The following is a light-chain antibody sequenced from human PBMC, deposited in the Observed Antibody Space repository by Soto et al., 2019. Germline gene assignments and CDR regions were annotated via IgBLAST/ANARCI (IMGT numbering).Light chain of an antibody. V-gene: IGKV3-20*01. CDR1: QSVSRRY. J-gene: IGKJ2*01. CDR3: QRYGSSSFT. Sequence: IVLTQSPGTLSLSPGERATLSCRASQSVSRRYLAWYPQKPGQAPRLLIYGSSTRATDIPDRLSGSASGTDFTLTSSRLEPEDFAVYYCQRYGSSSFTFGQGTKLEIK. CDR2: GSS.